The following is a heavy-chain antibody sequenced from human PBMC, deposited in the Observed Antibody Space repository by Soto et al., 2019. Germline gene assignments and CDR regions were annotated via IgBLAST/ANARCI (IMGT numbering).Heavy chain of an antibody. CDR3: ARDSQYSNSWQRFDS. CDR2: VNTYNGNP. V-gene: IGHV1-18*01. Sequence: QVQLVQSGVEVKKPGASVKVSCKASGYTFTNYAISWVRQAPGRGLEWMGWVNTYNGNPNYAQIFQGRITMATDTATGTAYMELRRLKSDDSAVYYCARDSQYSNSWQRFDSWGQGNLVTVSS. J-gene: IGHJ4*02. CDR1: GYTFTNYA. D-gene: IGHD6-13*01.